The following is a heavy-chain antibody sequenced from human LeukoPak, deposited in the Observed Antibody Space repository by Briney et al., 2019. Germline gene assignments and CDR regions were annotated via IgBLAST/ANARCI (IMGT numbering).Heavy chain of an antibody. CDR1: GFTFSSYG. V-gene: IGHV4-59*08. CDR2: IYYSGST. D-gene: IGHD3-3*01. J-gene: IGHJ6*02. Sequence: GSLKLSCAGSGFTFSSYGMSWIRQPPGKGLEWIGYIYYSGSTNYNPSLKSRVTISVDTSKNQFSLKLSSVTAADTAVYYCARDTSHNYDFWSGPSGMDAWGQGTTVTVSS. CDR3: ARDTSHNYDFWSGPSGMDA.